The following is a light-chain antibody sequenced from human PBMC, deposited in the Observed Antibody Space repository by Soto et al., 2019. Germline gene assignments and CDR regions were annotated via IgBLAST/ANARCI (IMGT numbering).Light chain of an antibody. CDR3: ASWDDSLTAHV. Sequence: QSVLTQPPSASGTPGQKVTISCSGSSSNIGGRTVNWYQQVPGTAPKLLIYNNNRRPSGVPDRFSGSKSGTSASLAITGLQSEDEADYYCASWDDSLTAHVFGAGTKVTVL. CDR2: NNN. J-gene: IGLJ1*01. V-gene: IGLV1-44*01. CDR1: SSNIGGRT.